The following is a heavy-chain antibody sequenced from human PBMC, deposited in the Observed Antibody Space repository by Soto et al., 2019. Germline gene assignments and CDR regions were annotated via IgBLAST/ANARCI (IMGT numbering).Heavy chain of an antibody. Sequence: ASVKVSCKASVGTFSSYAISWVRQAKGQGLECMGWIIPIFGTANYAQKFQGRVTITADGSTSTAYMELNSLRAEDTAVYYCAIDPTYYYDSSGSYGMDVWGQGTTVTVSS. CDR1: VGTFSSYA. V-gene: IGHV1-69*13. J-gene: IGHJ6*02. D-gene: IGHD3-22*01. CDR2: IIPIFGTA. CDR3: AIDPTYYYDSSGSYGMDV.